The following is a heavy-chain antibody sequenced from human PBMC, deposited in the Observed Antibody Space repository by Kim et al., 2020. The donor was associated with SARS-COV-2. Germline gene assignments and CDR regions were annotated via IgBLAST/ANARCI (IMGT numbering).Heavy chain of an antibody. CDR3: AKDLGYYYGSGAYFDY. Sequence: GGSLRLSCAASGFTFSSYAMSWVRQAPGKGLEWVSAISGSGGSTYYADSVKGRFTISRDNSKNTLYLQMNSLRAEDTAVYYCAKDLGYYYGSGAYFDYWGQGTLVTVSS. CDR1: GFTFSSYA. CDR2: ISGSGGST. J-gene: IGHJ4*02. V-gene: IGHV3-23*01. D-gene: IGHD3-10*01.